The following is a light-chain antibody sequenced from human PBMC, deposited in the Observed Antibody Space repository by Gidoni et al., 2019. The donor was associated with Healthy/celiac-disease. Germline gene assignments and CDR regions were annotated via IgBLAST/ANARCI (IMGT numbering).Light chain of an antibody. J-gene: IGKJ3*01. Sequence: DIQMTQSPSSLSASVGDRVTITCRASQSISSYLNWYQQKPGKVPKLLIYAASSLQSGVPSRFSGSGSGTDFTLTISSLQPEDFATYYCQQSYSTLEFTFXPXTKVDIK. CDR2: AAS. CDR3: QQSYSTLEFT. CDR1: QSISSY. V-gene: IGKV1-39*01.